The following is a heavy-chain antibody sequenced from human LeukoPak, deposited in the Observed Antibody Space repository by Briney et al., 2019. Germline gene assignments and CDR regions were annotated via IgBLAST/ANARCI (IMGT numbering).Heavy chain of an antibody. CDR3: ARELWGSRAFDI. CDR2: IYSGGST. CDR1: GFTVSSNY. Sequence: TGGSLRLSCAASGFTVSSNYMSWVRQAPGKGLEWVSVIYSGGSTYYADSVKGRFTISRDNSKSTLYLQMNSLRAEDTAVYYCARELWGSRAFDIWGQGTMVTVSS. V-gene: IGHV3-66*01. J-gene: IGHJ3*02. D-gene: IGHD3-16*01.